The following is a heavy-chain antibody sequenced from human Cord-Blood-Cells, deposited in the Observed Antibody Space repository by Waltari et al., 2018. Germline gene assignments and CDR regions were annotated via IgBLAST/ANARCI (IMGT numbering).Heavy chain of an antibody. V-gene: IGHV3-7*01. J-gene: IGHJ3*02. CDR3: ARDRVGADAFDI. CDR1: GFTFSSYW. CDR2: RKQDGREK. D-gene: IGHD1-26*01. Sequence: EVQLVESGGGLVQPGGSLRLSCAASGFTFSSYWMSWVRQAPGKGLEWVANRKQDGREKYYVDSVKGRFTISRDNAKNSLYLQMNSLRAEDTAVYYCARDRVGADAFDIWGQGTMVTVSS.